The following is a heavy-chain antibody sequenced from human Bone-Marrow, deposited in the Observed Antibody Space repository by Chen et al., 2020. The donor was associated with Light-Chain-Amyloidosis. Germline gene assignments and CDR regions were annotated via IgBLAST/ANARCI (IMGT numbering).Heavy chain of an antibody. D-gene: IGHD6-13*01. V-gene: IGHV3-48*01. CDR3: ARDEAAAAGTVPGPYYYYSYMDV. Sequence: QVVVSGRGVGRPGTSLGLLCAASGFSLSAFSMHWVRQAPGSGLQWVPYISSSSSTIYYANSVKGRFTITRDNAKNSLYLQMNSLRADDTAVYYCARDEAAAAGTVPGPYYYYSYMDVWGKGTTVTVPS. J-gene: IGHJ6*03. CDR2: ISSSSSTI. CDR1: GFSLSAFS.